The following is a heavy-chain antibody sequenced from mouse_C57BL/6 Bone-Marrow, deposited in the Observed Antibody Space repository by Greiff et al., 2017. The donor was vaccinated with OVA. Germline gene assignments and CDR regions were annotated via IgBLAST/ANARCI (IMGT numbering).Heavy chain of an antibody. Sequence: EVKLVESGGGLVKPGGSLKLSCAASGFTFSSYAMSWVRQTPEKRLEWVATISDGGSYTYYPDNVKGRFTISRDNAKNNLYLQMSHLKSEDTAMYYCARGLCAMDYWGQGTSVTVSS. CDR3: ARGLCAMDY. D-gene: IGHD1-1*02. CDR2: ISDGGSYT. CDR1: GFTFSSYA. V-gene: IGHV5-4*03. J-gene: IGHJ4*01.